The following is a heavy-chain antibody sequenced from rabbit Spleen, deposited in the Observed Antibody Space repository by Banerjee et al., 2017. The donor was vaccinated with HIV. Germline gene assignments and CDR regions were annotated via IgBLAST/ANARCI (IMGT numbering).Heavy chain of an antibody. CDR3: ARDLAAWNSGSYAFNL. V-gene: IGHV1S45*01. CDR1: GFSFSASYW. Sequence: QEQLEESGGDLVKPEGSLTLTCTASGFSFSASYWICWVRQAPGKGLEWIACINTVTGKSVYASWAKGRFTMSRTSSTTVTLQMTSLTAADTATYFCARDLAAWNSGSYAFNLWGQGTLVTVS. J-gene: IGHJ4*01. CDR2: INTVTGKS. D-gene: IGHD1-1*01.